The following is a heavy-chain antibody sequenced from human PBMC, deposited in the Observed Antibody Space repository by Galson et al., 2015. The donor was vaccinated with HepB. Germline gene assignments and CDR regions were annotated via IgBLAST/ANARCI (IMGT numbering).Heavy chain of an antibody. CDR3: ARQSREYSIGWYRGSFNDMDV. J-gene: IGHJ6*03. D-gene: IGHD6-19*01. V-gene: IGHV4-61*07. Sequence: SPGRGLEWIGYISDSGNTNYHPSLKSRVTISLDTSKNQFSLRLNSVTAADTAVYYCARQSREYSIGWYRGSFNDMDVWGKGSTVTVSS. CDR2: ISDSGNT.